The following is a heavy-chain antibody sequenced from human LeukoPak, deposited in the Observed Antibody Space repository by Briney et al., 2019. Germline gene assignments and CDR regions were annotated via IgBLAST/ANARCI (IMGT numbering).Heavy chain of an antibody. V-gene: IGHV3-23*01. Sequence: GGSLRLSCAAYRFTFSSYAMSWVRQAPGKGLEWVSGISGSGGSTYYADSVKGRFTISRDNSKNTLYLQMNSLRAEDTAVYYCAKDLGYCTNGVCYNHFDYWGQGTLVTVSS. CDR3: AKDLGYCTNGVCYNHFDY. CDR2: ISGSGGST. J-gene: IGHJ4*02. D-gene: IGHD2-8*01. CDR1: RFTFSSYA.